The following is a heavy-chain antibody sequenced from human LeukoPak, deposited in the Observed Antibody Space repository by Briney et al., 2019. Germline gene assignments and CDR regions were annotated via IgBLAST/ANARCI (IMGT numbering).Heavy chain of an antibody. Sequence: GGSLRLSCAASGFTFSSYSMNWVRQAPGKAMEWVSSITSSGTYTFYADSVKGRFTISRDNAKNSLYLQMDSLGPEDTAVYYCAKDERVRWLWAAWGQGTLVTVSS. J-gene: IGHJ5*02. V-gene: IGHV3-21*01. D-gene: IGHD6-19*01. CDR3: AKDERVRWLWAA. CDR1: GFTFSSYS. CDR2: ITSSGTYT.